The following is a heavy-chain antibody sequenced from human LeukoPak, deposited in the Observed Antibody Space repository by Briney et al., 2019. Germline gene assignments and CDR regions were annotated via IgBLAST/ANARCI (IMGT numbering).Heavy chain of an antibody. J-gene: IGHJ4*02. CDR3: ARHSSNSFDY. V-gene: IGHV3-33*01. CDR2: IWYDGSKM. D-gene: IGHD2-21*01. Sequence: GGSLRLPCAASGFTFSTYGMHWVRQAPGKGLEWAAVIWYDGSKMYYADSVKGRFTISRDTSKNTLYLQMYSLRAEDTAVYYCARHSSNSFDYWGQGTLVTVST. CDR1: GFTFSTYG.